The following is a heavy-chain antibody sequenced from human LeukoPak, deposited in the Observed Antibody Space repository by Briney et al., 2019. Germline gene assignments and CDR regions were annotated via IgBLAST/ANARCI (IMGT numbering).Heavy chain of an antibody. CDR1: GGSISSYY. CDR2: IYYSGST. Sequence: SETLSLTCTVSGGSISSYYWSWIRQPPGKGLEWIGYIYYSGSTNYNPSLKSRVTISVDTPKNQFSLKLSSVTAADTAVYYCARVGYYGSGSYYNVWGQGTLVTVSS. V-gene: IGHV4-59*08. D-gene: IGHD3-10*01. J-gene: IGHJ4*02. CDR3: ARVGYYGSGSYYNV.